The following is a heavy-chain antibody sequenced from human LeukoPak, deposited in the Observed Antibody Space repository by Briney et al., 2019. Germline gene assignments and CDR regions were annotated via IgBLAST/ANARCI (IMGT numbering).Heavy chain of an antibody. V-gene: IGHV3-23*01. CDR3: AKDRHDILTGYYVSGEGYYFDY. CDR2: ISGSGGST. J-gene: IGHJ4*02. Sequence: PGGSLRLSCAASGFTFSSYAMSWVRQAPGKGLEWVSAISGSGGSTYYADSVKGRFTISRDNSKNTLYLQMNSLRAEDTAVYYCAKDRHDILTGYYVSGEGYYFDYWGQGTLVTVSS. D-gene: IGHD3-9*01. CDR1: GFTFSSYA.